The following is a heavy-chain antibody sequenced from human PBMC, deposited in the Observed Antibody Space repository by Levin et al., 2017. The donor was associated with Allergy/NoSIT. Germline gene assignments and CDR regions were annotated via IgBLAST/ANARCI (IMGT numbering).Heavy chain of an antibody. CDR1: GFSFSDYS. CDR2: ISSTYEI. V-gene: IGHV3-48*02. J-gene: IGHJ4*02. CDR3: ARGHISTTMIYLDH. D-gene: IGHD3-22*01. Sequence: GGSLRLSCAASGFSFSDYSLNWVRQAPGKGLEWVSYISSTYEIWNADSVRDRFTISRDNAKNSMYLQLNSLRDEDTAVYYCARGHISTTMIYLDHWGQGTLVNVSS.